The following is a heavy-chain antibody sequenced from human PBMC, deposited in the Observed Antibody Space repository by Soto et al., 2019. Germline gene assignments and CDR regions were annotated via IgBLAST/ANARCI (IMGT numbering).Heavy chain of an antibody. V-gene: IGHV3-30*18. J-gene: IGHJ6*02. CDR3: AKGQHCSSTSCYFYHYGMDV. Sequence: QGQLVESGGGVVQPGRSTRLSCIASGFTFSTYGMHWVRQAPGKGLEWVAFISYDGINKYYADSVKGRLTISRDNSKNTVHLQMNSLRGEDTAVYYCAKGQHCSSTSCYFYHYGMDVWGQGTTVAVSS. CDR2: ISYDGINK. D-gene: IGHD2-2*01. CDR1: GFTFSTYG.